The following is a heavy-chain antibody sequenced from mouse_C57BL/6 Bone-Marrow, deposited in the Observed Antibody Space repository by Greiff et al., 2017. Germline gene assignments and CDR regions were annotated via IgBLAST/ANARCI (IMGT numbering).Heavy chain of an antibody. Sequence: LQQPGASVKLSCKASGYTFTSYWMQWVKQRPGQGLEWIGEIDPSDSYTNYNQKFKGKATLTVDTSSSTAYMQLSSLTSEDSAVYYCARNYGSSPYAMDYWGQGTSVTVSS. D-gene: IGHD1-1*01. CDR3: ARNYGSSPYAMDY. J-gene: IGHJ4*01. CDR2: IDPSDSYT. CDR1: GYTFTSYW. V-gene: IGHV1-50*01.